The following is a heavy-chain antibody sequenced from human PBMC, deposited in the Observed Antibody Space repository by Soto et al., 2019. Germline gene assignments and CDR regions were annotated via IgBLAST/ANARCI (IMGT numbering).Heavy chain of an antibody. D-gene: IGHD6-13*01. CDR2: INAGNGNT. J-gene: IGHJ4*02. V-gene: IGHV1-3*01. CDR1: GYTLTSYA. CDR3: ARARIAAAPRHLGTFDY. Sequence: ASVKVSCKASGYTLTSYAMHWVRQAPGQRLEWMGWINAGNGNTKYSQKFQGRVTITRDTSASTAYMELSSLRSEDTAVYYCARARIAAAPRHLGTFDYWGQGTLVTVSS.